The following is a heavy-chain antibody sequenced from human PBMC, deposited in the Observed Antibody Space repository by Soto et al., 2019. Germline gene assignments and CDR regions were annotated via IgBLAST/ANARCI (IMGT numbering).Heavy chain of an antibody. CDR2: INHSGST. Sequence: AETLSLTCAVYGGSFSGYYWSWIRQPPGKGLEWIGEINHSGSTNYNPSLKSRVTISVDTSKNQFSLKLSSVTAADTAVYYCAYSSGWYVLDYWGQGTLVTAS. V-gene: IGHV4-34*01. D-gene: IGHD6-19*01. CDR1: GGSFSGYY. J-gene: IGHJ4*02. CDR3: AYSSGWYVLDY.